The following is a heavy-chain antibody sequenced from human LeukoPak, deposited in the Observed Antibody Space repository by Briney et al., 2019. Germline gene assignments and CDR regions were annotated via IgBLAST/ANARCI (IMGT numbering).Heavy chain of an antibody. CDR1: GGSISTYY. CDR3: ARVPRVLRFLEW. CDR2: VFYSGST. V-gene: IGHV4-59*12. J-gene: IGHJ4*02. D-gene: IGHD3-3*01. Sequence: SETLSLTCTVSGGSISTYYWTWIRQPPGKGLEWIGYVFYSGSTNYNPSLRSRITISIDTSKNQFSLRLSSVTAADTAVYYCARVPRVLRFLEWWGQGTLVTVSS.